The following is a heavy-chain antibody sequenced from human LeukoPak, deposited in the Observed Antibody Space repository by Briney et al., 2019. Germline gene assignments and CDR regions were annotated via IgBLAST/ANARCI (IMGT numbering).Heavy chain of an antibody. V-gene: IGHV4-61*02. CDR3: ARDSVLDSSSWLRAYYYYMDV. D-gene: IGHD6-13*01. CDR2: IYTSGST. Sequence: SETLSLTCTVSGGSISSGSYYWSWIRQPAGKGLEWIGRIYTSGSTNYNPSLKSRVTISVDTSKNQFSLKLSAVTAADTAVYYCARDSVLDSSSWLRAYYYYMDVWGKGTTVTVSS. CDR1: GGSISSGSYY. J-gene: IGHJ6*03.